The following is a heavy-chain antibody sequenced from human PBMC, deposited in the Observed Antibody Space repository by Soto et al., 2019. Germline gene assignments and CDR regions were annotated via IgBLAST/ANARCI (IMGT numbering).Heavy chain of an antibody. CDR2: IWYVGSNK. CDR3: ARDRGGGAFDI. D-gene: IGHD3-10*01. CDR1: GFTFSSYG. J-gene: IGHJ3*02. Sequence: PGGSLRLSCAASGFTFSSYGMHWVRQAPGKGLEWVAVIWYVGSNKYYADSVKGRFTISRDNSKNTLYLQMNSLRAEDTAVYYCARDRGGGAFDIWGQGTMVTVSS. V-gene: IGHV3-33*01.